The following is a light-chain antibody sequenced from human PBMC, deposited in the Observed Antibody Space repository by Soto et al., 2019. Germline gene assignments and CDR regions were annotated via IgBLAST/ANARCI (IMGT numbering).Light chain of an antibody. Sequence: DIQMTQSPPLLSASVGDRVTITCRASRDVSKYLTWFQQKPGRAPKTLIATATTLHTGVPSRFSGSGSGTDFTLTISSLQPEDFATYYCQQYNSYPPTFGPGTKVDI. V-gene: IGKV1-16*01. CDR2: TAT. CDR1: RDVSKY. J-gene: IGKJ3*01. CDR3: QQYNSYPPT.